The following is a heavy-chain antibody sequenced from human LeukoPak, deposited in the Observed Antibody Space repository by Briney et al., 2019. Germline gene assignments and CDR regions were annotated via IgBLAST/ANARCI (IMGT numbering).Heavy chain of an antibody. CDR1: GGSISRYY. J-gene: IGHJ4*02. V-gene: IGHV4-59*01. CDR3: ARDGGGSGSYYPYYFDH. CDR2: IYYSGTT. D-gene: IGHD3-10*01. Sequence: PSGTLSLSCAVSGGSISRYYLSWVRQPPGKGLEWVGYIYYSGTTNYNHSLKSRVSIAVDTSKNQFSLKLSSVTAADTAVYYCARDGGGSGSYYPYYFDHWGQGTLVTVSS.